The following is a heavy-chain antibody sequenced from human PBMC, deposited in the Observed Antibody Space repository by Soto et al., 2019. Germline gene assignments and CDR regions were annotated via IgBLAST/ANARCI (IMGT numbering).Heavy chain of an antibody. CDR3: ARERYQVISDGMDV. CDR2: INQETGGT. Sequence: QVQLVQSGADVKTPGASVRVSCKASGYTFTGYYVHWVREAPGQGLEWMGWINQETGGTSYAQKFQGRVTLSRDTSINTASLELSRLRFDDAAVYFCARERYQVISDGMDVWGQGTTVTVSS. J-gene: IGHJ6*02. CDR1: GYTFTGYY. V-gene: IGHV1-2*02. D-gene: IGHD2-2*01.